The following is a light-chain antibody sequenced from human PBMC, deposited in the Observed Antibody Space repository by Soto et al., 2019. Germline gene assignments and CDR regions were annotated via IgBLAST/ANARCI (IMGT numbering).Light chain of an antibody. J-gene: IGLJ1*01. Sequence: VLTQPPSVSVAPGQTARSTCGGNNIGTGGVHWYQQRPGQAPVLVVHDDSDRPSGIPERFAGSNSGNTATLTISRVEAGDEDDYYCQVWDSSSDLYVFGSGTKLTVL. CDR3: QVWDSSSDLYV. CDR2: DDS. V-gene: IGLV3-21*02. CDR1: NIGTGG.